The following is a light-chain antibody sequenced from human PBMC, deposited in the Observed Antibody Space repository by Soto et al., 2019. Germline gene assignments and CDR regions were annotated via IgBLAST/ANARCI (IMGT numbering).Light chain of an antibody. CDR2: GAS. Sequence: EIVMTQSPATLSVSPGERATLSCRASQSVSSNLAWYQQKPGQAPSLLIYGASTRATGTPARFSGSGSGTEFTLTISSLQSEDFALYYCQQRSNWPPEITFGQGTRLEIK. J-gene: IGKJ5*01. V-gene: IGKV3-15*01. CDR3: QQRSNWPPEIT. CDR1: QSVSSN.